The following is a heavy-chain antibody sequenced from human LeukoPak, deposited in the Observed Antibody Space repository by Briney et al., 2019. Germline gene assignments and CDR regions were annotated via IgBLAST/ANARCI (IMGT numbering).Heavy chain of an antibody. Sequence: GGSLRLSCAASGFTVSSNYMSWVRQAPGKGLEWVSSISSSSSYIYYADSVKGRFTISRDNAKNSLYLQMNSLRAEDTAVYYCARDRGYSSGWYYWWGQGTLVTVSS. V-gene: IGHV3-21*01. D-gene: IGHD6-19*01. CDR3: ARDRGYSSGWYYW. CDR2: ISSSSSYI. CDR1: GFTVSSNY. J-gene: IGHJ4*02.